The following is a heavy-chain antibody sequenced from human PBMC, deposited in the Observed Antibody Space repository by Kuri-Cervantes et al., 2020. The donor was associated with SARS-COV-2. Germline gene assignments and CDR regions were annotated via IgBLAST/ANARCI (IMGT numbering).Heavy chain of an antibody. J-gene: IGHJ4*02. Sequence: ASVKVSCKASGYAFTSYDINGVRQATGQGLEWMGWMNPNSGNTGYAQKFQGRVTMTRDTSISTAYMELSRLRSDYTAVYYCASLGDSNEVPDYCGNSERDYWGQGTLVTVSS. D-gene: IGHD4-23*01. CDR1: GYAFTSYD. CDR2: MNPNSGNT. CDR3: ASLGDSNEVPDYCGNSERDY. V-gene: IGHV1-8*02.